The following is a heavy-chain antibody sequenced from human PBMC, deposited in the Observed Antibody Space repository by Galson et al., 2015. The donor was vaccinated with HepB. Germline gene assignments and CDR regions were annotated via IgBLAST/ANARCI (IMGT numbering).Heavy chain of an antibody. CDR2: INPDGSEA. CDR3: ARRISLVRGIITRPDYYYGMDV. Sequence: SLRLSCAGSEFTFSSYWMNWVRQAPGKGLEWVAHINPDGSEAYYAASLKGRFTISRDNAKNSLYLQMDSLRAEDTAVYYCARRISLVRGIITRPDYYYGMDVWGQGTTGTVAS. J-gene: IGHJ6*02. CDR1: EFTFSSYW. V-gene: IGHV3-7*03. D-gene: IGHD3-10*01.